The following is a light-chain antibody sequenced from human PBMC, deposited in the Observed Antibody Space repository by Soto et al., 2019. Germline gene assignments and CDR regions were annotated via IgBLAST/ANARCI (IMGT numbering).Light chain of an antibody. CDR1: QSVGTN. CDR2: GAS. CDR3: QHYNNWPPWT. J-gene: IGKJ1*01. V-gene: IGKV3-15*01. Sequence: IVMTQSPATLSVSPGEGATLSCTASQSVGTNLAWYQQEPGQAPRLLIYGASTRATGIAARFSGGGSGTEFTLTINSLQAEDFAVYCCQHYNNWPPWTFGQGTKVEIK.